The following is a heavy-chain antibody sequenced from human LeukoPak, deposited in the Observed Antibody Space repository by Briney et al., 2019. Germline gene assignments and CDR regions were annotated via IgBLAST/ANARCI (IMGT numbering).Heavy chain of an antibody. CDR1: GFTFSSYE. Sequence: VGSLRLSCAASGFTFSSYEMNWVRQAPGKGLEWVSYITSSGNTIYYADSVKGRFTISRDNAKNSLYLQMNSLRAEDTAVYYCARLTTMTTTGGPFDYWGQGTLVTVSS. CDR2: ITSSGNTI. D-gene: IGHD4-17*01. CDR3: ARLTTMTTTGGPFDY. J-gene: IGHJ4*02. V-gene: IGHV3-48*03.